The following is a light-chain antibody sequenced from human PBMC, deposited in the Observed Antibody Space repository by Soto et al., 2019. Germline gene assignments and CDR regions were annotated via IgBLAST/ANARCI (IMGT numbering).Light chain of an antibody. CDR3: CSYTGARTYV. J-gene: IGLJ1*01. CDR1: SGDVGGYNY. Sequence: QSALTQPASVSGSPGQSVTISCAGTSGDVGGYNYVSWYQQHPGKAPKLMIHAVTNRPSGVSNRFSGSKSGNTASLTISSLQAEDEADYYCCSYTGARTYVFGTGTKVTVL. CDR2: AVT. V-gene: IGLV2-14*01.